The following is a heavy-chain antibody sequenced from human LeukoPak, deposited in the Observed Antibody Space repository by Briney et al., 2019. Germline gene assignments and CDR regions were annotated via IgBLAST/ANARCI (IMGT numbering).Heavy chain of an antibody. Sequence: PSETLSLTCAVYGGSFSGYYWSWIRQPPGKGLEWIGEINRSGSTNYNPSLKSRVTISVDTSKNQFSLKLSSVTAADTAVYYCARIDYYDSSGYYYERGGWFDPWGQGTLVTVSS. D-gene: IGHD3-22*01. CDR3: ARIDYYDSSGYYYERGGWFDP. CDR2: INRSGST. V-gene: IGHV4-34*01. CDR1: GGSFSGYY. J-gene: IGHJ5*02.